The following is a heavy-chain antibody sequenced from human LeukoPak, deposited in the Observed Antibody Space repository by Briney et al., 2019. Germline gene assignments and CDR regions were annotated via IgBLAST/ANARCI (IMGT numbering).Heavy chain of an antibody. CDR3: ARRPEDYYYYGMDV. V-gene: IGHV3-48*03. J-gene: IGHJ6*02. CDR2: ISSSGSTI. CDR1: GFTFSSYE. Sequence: GGSLRLSCAASGFTFSSYEMNWVRQAPGKGLEWVSYISSSGSTIYYADSVKGRFTISRDNAKNSLYLQMNTLRAEDTAVYYCARRPEDYYYYGMDVWGQGTTVTVSS.